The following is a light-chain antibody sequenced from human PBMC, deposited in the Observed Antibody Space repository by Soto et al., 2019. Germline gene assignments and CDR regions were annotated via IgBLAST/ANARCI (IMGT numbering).Light chain of an antibody. CDR2: DVS. Sequence: ALAQPPSASGSPGQSVTISCTGTDSDVGAYNFVSWYQQYPGEAPKLIIYDVSHRPAGVSNRFSGSKSGNTASLTISGLQTQDEADYYCSSYTSATTYVFGTGTKVTVL. V-gene: IGLV2-14*01. J-gene: IGLJ1*01. CDR3: SSYTSATTYV. CDR1: DSDVGAYNF.